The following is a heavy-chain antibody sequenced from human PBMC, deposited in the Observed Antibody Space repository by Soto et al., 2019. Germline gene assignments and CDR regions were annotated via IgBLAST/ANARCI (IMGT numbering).Heavy chain of an antibody. CDR2: IYYRGRT. J-gene: IGHJ6*02. CDR1: GGSISSGGYY. CDR3: ARVCGGDCHYGMDV. Sequence: QVQLQESGPGLVKPSQTLSLTCTVSGGSISSGGYYWTWIRQHPGKGLEWIGYIYYRGRTYYNPSLKSRVTISVDTSKNQFSLKLSSVTAADTAVYYCARVCGGDCHYGMDVWGQGTTVTVSS. D-gene: IGHD2-21*02. V-gene: IGHV4-31*03.